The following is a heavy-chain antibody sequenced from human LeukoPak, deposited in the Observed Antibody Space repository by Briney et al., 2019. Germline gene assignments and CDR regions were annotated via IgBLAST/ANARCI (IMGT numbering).Heavy chain of an antibody. CDR3: GRGHWGLDY. Sequence: GGSLRLSCAASGFTFYDYAMHWVRQAPGKGLEWVSGISWNSGSIGYADSVKGRFTTSRDNAKSSLPLQMNSLRAEDTAVYYCGRGHWGLDYWGQGALVTVSS. D-gene: IGHD7-27*01. V-gene: IGHV3-9*01. CDR2: ISWNSGSI. J-gene: IGHJ4*02. CDR1: GFTFYDYA.